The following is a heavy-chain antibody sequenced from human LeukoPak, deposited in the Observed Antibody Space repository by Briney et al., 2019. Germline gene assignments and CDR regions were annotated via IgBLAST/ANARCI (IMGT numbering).Heavy chain of an antibody. J-gene: IGHJ6*02. D-gene: IGHD3-10*01. V-gene: IGHV4-34*01. Sequence: SETLSLTCAVYGGSFSGYYWSWIRQPPGKGMEWIGEINHSGSTNYNPSLTSRVTISVDTSKNQFSLKLSSVTAADTAVYYCARGRLRITMVRPQGNYGMDDWGQGTTVTVSS. CDR2: INHSGST. CDR3: ARGRLRITMVRPQGNYGMDD. CDR1: GGSFSGYY.